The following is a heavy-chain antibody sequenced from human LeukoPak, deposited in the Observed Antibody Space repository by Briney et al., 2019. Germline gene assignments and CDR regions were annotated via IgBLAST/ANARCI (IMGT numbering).Heavy chain of an antibody. CDR3: VRVVEYCSGGDCYTRWFDP. V-gene: IGHV4-39*07. J-gene: IGHJ5*02. CDR2: IFYSGST. Sequence: NPSETLSLTCTVSSGSISTSNYYWGWVRQPPGKALEWIGNIFYSGSTYYSPSLKSRVTISLDTSRNQFSLKLSSVTAADTAVYYCVRVVEYCSGGDCYTRWFDPWGQGTLVTVSS. D-gene: IGHD2-8*02. CDR1: SGSISTSNYY.